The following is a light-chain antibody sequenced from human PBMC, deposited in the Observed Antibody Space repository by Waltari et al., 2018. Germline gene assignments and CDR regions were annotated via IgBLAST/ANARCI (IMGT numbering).Light chain of an antibody. Sequence: EIVLTQSPGTLSLSPGERATLSCTASQSVSSSYLAWYQQKPGQAPRVLIHGASNMATVIPDRFSGSGSGTDFTLTISRLEPEDFAVYYCQQYGSAPWTFGQGTKVEIK. CDR3: QQYGSAPWT. V-gene: IGKV3-20*01. J-gene: IGKJ1*01. CDR2: GAS. CDR1: QSVSSSY.